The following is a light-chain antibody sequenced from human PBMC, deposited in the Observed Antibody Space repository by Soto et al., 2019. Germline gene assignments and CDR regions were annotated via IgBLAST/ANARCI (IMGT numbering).Light chain of an antibody. J-gene: IGKJ3*01. CDR2: AAS. CDR1: QSSSSY. Sequence: IHLTHTQSFLTASIGYKVTIPCRARQSSSSYVNWYQQKPGKAPNLLFYAASSLQSGVPSRFSGSGSGTDFTLTISILHPQDFATYCCLQGYYYPYPFGHGTKVDIK. CDR3: LQGYYYPYP. V-gene: IGKV1-6*01.